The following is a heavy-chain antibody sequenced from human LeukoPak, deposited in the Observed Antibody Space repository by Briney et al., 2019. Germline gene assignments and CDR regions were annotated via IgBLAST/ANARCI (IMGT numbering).Heavy chain of an antibody. Sequence: SVKVSCKASGGTFSSYAISWVRQAPGQGLEWMGGIIPIFGTANYAQKFQGRVTITTDESTSTAYMELGSLRSEDTAVYYCARVDLYYDSSGYSQAANDYWGQGTLVTVSS. V-gene: IGHV1-69*05. J-gene: IGHJ4*02. D-gene: IGHD3-22*01. CDR1: GGTFSSYA. CDR2: IIPIFGTA. CDR3: ARVDLYYDSSGYSQAANDY.